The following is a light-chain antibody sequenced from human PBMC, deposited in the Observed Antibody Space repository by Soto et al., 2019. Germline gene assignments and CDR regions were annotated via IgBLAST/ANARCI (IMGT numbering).Light chain of an antibody. CDR3: HQYGSSRLT. J-gene: IGKJ4*01. V-gene: IGKV3-20*01. CDR1: QSVNNNY. Sequence: EIVLTQSPGPLSLSPGERATLSCRASQSVNNNYLAGYQQRPRQAPRPLIYSASRRVTGIPDRFSGSGSGTDFTLTISGLEPEDFAVYHCHQYGSSRLTFGGGTKIEIK. CDR2: SAS.